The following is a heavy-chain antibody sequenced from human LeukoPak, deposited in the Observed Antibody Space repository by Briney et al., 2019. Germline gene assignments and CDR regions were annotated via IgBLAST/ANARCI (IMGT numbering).Heavy chain of an antibody. D-gene: IGHD3-10*01. J-gene: IGHJ4*02. V-gene: IGHV3-21*01. CDR1: GFTFSSYS. Sequence: GGSLRLSCAASGFTFSSYSMNWVRQAPGKGLEWVSSISGSSYYIYYADSVKGRFTISRDNAKNSLYLQMNSLRAEDTAVYYCARGRVFGYYYGSGVWYFDYWGQGTLVTVSS. CDR2: ISGSSYYI. CDR3: ARGRVFGYYYGSGVWYFDY.